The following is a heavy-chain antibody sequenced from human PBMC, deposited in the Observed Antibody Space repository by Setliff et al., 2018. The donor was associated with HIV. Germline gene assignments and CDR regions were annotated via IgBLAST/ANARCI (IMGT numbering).Heavy chain of an antibody. V-gene: IGHV1-18*01. D-gene: IGHD1-1*01. Sequence: ASVKVSCKASGHIFTNYGISWVRQAPGQGLEWMGWITGYNGNTNYAEKFQGRVTMTIDTSTSTAYLELRSLRSDDTAVYYCARVGPESLPYTWDDEADTFDIWGQGTMVTVS. CDR3: ARVGPESLPYTWDDEADTFDI. CDR2: ITGYNGNT. J-gene: IGHJ3*02. CDR1: GHIFTNYG.